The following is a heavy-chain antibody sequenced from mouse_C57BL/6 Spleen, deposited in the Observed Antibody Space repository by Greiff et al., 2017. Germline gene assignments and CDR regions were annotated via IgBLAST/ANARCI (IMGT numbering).Heavy chain of an antibody. Sequence: VQLKESGAELVKPGASVKLSCTASGFNIKDYYMHWVKQRTEQGLEWIGRIDPEDGEPKYAPKFQGKATITADISSNTAYLQRSSLTSEDTAVYYCARSYYSNYDWFAYWGQGTLVTVSA. CDR2: IDPEDGEP. V-gene: IGHV14-2*01. CDR1: GFNIKDYY. D-gene: IGHD2-5*01. CDR3: ARSYYSNYDWFAY. J-gene: IGHJ3*01.